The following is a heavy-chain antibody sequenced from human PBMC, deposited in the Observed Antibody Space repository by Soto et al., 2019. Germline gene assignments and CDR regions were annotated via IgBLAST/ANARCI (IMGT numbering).Heavy chain of an antibody. V-gene: IGHV3-74*01. CDR1: GFTFSSYW. J-gene: IGHJ3*01. D-gene: IGHD2-2*01. Sequence: EVQLVESGGGLVQPGGSLRLSCAASGFTFSSYWMHWVRQAPGKGLVWVSRINTDGTDTTYADSVKGRFTVSRDNAMNTLYLQMNSLRAEDTAVYYCGKVIPATKKAFDFWGQGTMVTVSS. CDR2: INTDGTDT. CDR3: GKVIPATKKAFDF.